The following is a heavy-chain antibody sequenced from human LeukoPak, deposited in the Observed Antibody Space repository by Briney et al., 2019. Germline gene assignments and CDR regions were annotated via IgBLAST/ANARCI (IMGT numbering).Heavy chain of an antibody. CDR1: GYTFTSYG. CDR3: ARDRYSSSWYDPEDY. D-gene: IGHD6-13*01. CDR2: IIPIFGTA. V-gene: IGHV1-69*05. Sequence: ASVKVSCKASGYTFTSYGISWVRQAPGQGLEWMGRIIPIFGTANYAQKFQGRVTITTDESTSTAYMELSSLRSEDTAVYYCARDRYSSSWYDPEDYWGQGTLVTVSS. J-gene: IGHJ4*02.